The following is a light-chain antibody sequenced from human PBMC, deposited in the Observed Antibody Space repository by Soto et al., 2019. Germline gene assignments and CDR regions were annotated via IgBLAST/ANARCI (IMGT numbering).Light chain of an antibody. CDR2: GAS. CDR1: QSVSSN. J-gene: IGKJ1*01. Sequence: EIVMTQSPATLSVSPGERATLSCRASQSVSSNLAWYQQKPGQAPRLLIYGASTRATGIPARFSGSGSGTDFTLTISRLQSEDFAVYYYQQYNNWPVTFGQGTKVEIK. V-gene: IGKV3-15*01. CDR3: QQYNNWPVT.